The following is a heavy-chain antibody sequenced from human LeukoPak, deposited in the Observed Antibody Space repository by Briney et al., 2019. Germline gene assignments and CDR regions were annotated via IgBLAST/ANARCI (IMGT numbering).Heavy chain of an antibody. V-gene: IGHV4-39*07. CDR3: ARGLGKDRAGYDFWSGSGNYYYYYYMDV. Sequence: PSETLSLTCTVSGVSISSSSYYWGWIRQPPGKGLEWIGSIYYSGSTYYNPSLKSRVTISVDTSKNQFSLKLSSVTAADTAVYYCARGLGKDRAGYDFWSGSGNYYYYYYMDVWGKGTTVTVSS. CDR2: IYYSGST. D-gene: IGHD3-3*01. J-gene: IGHJ6*03. CDR1: GVSISSSSYY.